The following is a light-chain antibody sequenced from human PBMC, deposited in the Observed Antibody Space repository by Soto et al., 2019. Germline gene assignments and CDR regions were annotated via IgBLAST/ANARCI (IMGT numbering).Light chain of an antibody. Sequence: IVLTQSPATLSLSPGERATLSCRASQSVTNSLAWYQQKPGQAPRLLIYDASNRATGIPVRFSGSGSGTDFTLTISSLXPEDFAVYYCQQRSNWLYTFGQGTKLEIK. CDR2: DAS. V-gene: IGKV3-11*01. J-gene: IGKJ2*01. CDR1: QSVTNS. CDR3: QQRSNWLYT.